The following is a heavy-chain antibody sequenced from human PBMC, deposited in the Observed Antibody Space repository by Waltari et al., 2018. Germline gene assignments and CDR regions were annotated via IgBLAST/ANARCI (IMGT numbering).Heavy chain of an antibody. Sequence: QVQLVESGGGVVQPGRSLRLSCAASGFTFSSYGMHWVRQAPGKGLEWVAVIWYDGSNKYYADSVKGRFTISRDNSKNTLYLQMNSLRAEDTAVYYCEARIHDFWSGTNDAFDIWGQGTMVTVSS. CDR2: IWYDGSNK. CDR1: GFTFSSYG. D-gene: IGHD3-3*01. J-gene: IGHJ3*02. V-gene: IGHV3-33*01. CDR3: EARIHDFWSGTNDAFDI.